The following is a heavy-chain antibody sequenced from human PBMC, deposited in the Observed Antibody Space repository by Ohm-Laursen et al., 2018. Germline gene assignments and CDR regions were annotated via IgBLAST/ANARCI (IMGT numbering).Heavy chain of an antibody. D-gene: IGHD2-15*01. V-gene: IGHV3-15*01. CDR3: STDRKGYCSGGSCLNY. CDR2: IKSKTDGETT. CDR1: GFTFSSYG. Sequence: SLRLSCSASGFTFSSYGMHWVRQAPGKGLEWVGRIKSKTDGETTDYRAPVKGRFTISRDDSKNTLYLQMNSLKTEDTAVYYCSTDRKGYCSGGSCLNYWGQGTLVTVSS. J-gene: IGHJ4*02.